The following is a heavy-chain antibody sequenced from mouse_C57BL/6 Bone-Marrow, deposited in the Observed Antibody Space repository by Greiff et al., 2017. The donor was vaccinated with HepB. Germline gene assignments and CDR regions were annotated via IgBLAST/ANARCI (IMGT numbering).Heavy chain of an antibody. CDR2: IYPRSGNT. CDR3: ARGYYGSSEVAY. CDR1: GYTFTSYG. V-gene: IGHV1-81*01. D-gene: IGHD1-1*01. Sequence: VQLQQSGAELARPGASVKLSCKASGYTFTSYGISWVKQRTGQGLEWIGEIYPRSGNTYYNEKFKGKATLTADKSSSTAYMELRSLTSEDAAVYFCARGYYGSSEVAYWGQGTRVTVSA. J-gene: IGHJ3*01.